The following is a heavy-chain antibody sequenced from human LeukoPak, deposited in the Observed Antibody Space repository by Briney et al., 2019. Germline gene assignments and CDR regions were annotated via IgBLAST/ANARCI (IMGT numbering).Heavy chain of an antibody. Sequence: GGSLRLSCAASGFTFSSYEMNWVRQAPGKGLEWVSYISSSGSTIYYADSVKGRFTISRDNAKNSLYLQMNSLRAEDTAVYYCARDRVFGAMGTGNWFDPWGQGTLVTVSS. J-gene: IGHJ5*02. CDR1: GFTFSSYE. CDR3: ARDRVFGAMGTGNWFDP. D-gene: IGHD3-16*01. V-gene: IGHV3-48*03. CDR2: ISSSGSTI.